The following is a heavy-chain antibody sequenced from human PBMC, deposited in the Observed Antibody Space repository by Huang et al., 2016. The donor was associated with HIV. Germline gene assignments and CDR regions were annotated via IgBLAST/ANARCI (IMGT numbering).Heavy chain of an antibody. CDR3: AREGQGYAMDV. CDR2: INPDVDRT. CDR1: GYTFTSYS. Sequence: QVQLVQSGAEVKKPGASVKGSCKTSGYTFTSYSIHWVRQAPGQGLEWVGIINPDVDRTSYEPKFQGRVTMTRDTSTSTVYMELSSLRSEDTAMYYCAREGQGYAMDVWGQGTTVTVSS. V-gene: IGHV1-46*01. J-gene: IGHJ6*02.